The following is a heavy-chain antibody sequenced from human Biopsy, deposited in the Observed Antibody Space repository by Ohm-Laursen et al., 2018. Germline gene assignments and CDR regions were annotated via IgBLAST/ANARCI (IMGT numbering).Heavy chain of an antibody. CDR3: ARTLVDCTSGTCYDVGDGMDV. D-gene: IGHD2-15*01. J-gene: IGHJ6*02. CDR1: GYTFTDYF. CDR2: IISVHDIA. Sequence: ASVKVSCKPSGYTFTDYFLHWVRQAPGQGLEWMGRIISVHDIANYAQKFQGRVTITADKSTSTAYMELRNLRSEDTAVYYCARTLVDCTSGTCYDVGDGMDVWGQGTTVIVSS. V-gene: IGHV1-69*02.